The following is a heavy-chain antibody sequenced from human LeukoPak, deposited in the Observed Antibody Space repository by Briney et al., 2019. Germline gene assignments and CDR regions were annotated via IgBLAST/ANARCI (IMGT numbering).Heavy chain of an antibody. CDR1: GFTFSSYG. Sequence: GGTLRLSCAASGFTFSSYGMNWVRQAPGKGLEWVSSISTSSSYIYYADSMKGRFTISRDNAKNSLYLQMNSLRAEDTAVYYCARVEGNIVTTTEGYFDYWGQGTLVTVSS. V-gene: IGHV3-21*01. D-gene: IGHD5-12*01. CDR2: ISTSSSYI. J-gene: IGHJ4*02. CDR3: ARVEGNIVTTTEGYFDY.